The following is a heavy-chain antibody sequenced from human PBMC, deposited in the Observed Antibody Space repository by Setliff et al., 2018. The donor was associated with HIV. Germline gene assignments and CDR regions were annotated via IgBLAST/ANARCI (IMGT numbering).Heavy chain of an antibody. V-gene: IGHV3-21*01. Sequence: GGSLRLSCAASGFTFSSYSMNWVRQAPGRGLEWVSSISSTSSYTYYADSVKGRFTISRDNAKNSLYLQMNSLRAEDTAVYYCARGYYDSSGYYPWLLWGQGTLVTV. D-gene: IGHD3-22*01. CDR1: GFTFSSYS. CDR3: ARGYYDSSGYYPWLL. CDR2: ISSTSSYT. J-gene: IGHJ4*02.